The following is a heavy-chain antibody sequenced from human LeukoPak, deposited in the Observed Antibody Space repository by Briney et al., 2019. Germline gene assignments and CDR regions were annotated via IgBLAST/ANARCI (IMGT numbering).Heavy chain of an antibody. Sequence: PGGSLRLSCAPSGVTVSNNYMNWVRQAPGKGLEWVSSIHIGGDTFYADSVKGRFTISRDNYKNTLYLQMNSLGAEDTGVYYCTTDTVTTDYWGQGTLVTVSS. CDR2: IHIGGDT. J-gene: IGHJ4*02. CDR3: TTDTVTTDY. D-gene: IGHD4-17*01. V-gene: IGHV3-66*01. CDR1: GVTVSNNY.